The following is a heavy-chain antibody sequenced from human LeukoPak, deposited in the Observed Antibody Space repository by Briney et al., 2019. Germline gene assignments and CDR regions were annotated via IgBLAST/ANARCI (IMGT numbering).Heavy chain of an antibody. J-gene: IGHJ4*02. V-gene: IGHV3-11*03. CDR3: ARYSGYDQNYFDY. CDR1: GFTFSDYY. CDR2: ISSSSSYT. Sequence: GGSLRLSCAASGFTFSDYYMSWIRQAPGKGLEWVSYISSSSSYTNYADSVKGRFTISRDNAKNSLYLQMNSLRAEDTAVYYCARYSGYDQNYFDYRGQGTLVTVSS. D-gene: IGHD5-12*01.